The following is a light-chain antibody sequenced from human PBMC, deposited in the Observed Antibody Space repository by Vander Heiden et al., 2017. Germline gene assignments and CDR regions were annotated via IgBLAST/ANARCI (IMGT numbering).Light chain of an antibody. CDR3: QQSDSTPRT. Sequence: IQLTPSPSSLSPSVGDRVTITCRESQSISSYLNWYQQKPGKAPKLLIYGASSLQSGVPSRFSGSGSGTEFTLTISRLQPEDFATYYCQQSDSTPRTFGQGTKLEIK. CDR1: QSISSY. V-gene: IGKV1-39*01. J-gene: IGKJ2*01. CDR2: GAS.